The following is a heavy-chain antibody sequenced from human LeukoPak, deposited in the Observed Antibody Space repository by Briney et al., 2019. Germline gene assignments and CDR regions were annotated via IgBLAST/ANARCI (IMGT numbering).Heavy chain of an antibody. CDR1: GYTFTSYY. CDR2: INPSGGST. D-gene: IGHD4-17*01. CDR3: ARNPVTTKYFDY. Sequence: ASVKVSCKASGYTFTSYYMHWVRQAPGQGLEWMGIINPSGGSTRYAQKFQGRVTMTRDTSTSTVYMELSSLRSEDTAVYYCARNPVTTKYFDYWGQGTLVTVSS. J-gene: IGHJ4*02. V-gene: IGHV1-46*01.